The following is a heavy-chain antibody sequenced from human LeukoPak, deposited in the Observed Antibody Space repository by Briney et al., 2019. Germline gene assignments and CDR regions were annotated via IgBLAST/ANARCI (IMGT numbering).Heavy chain of an antibody. D-gene: IGHD1-26*01. J-gene: IGHJ3*02. CDR3: ARDRGSFIVGNPGDAFDI. CDR2: INSDGSST. Sequence: PGGSLRLSCAASGFTFSSYWMHWVRQAPGKGLVWVSRINSDGSSTSYADSVKGRFTISRDNAKNTLYLQMNSLRAEDTAVYYCARDRGSFIVGNPGDAFDIWGQGTMVTVSS. CDR1: GFTFSSYW. V-gene: IGHV3-74*01.